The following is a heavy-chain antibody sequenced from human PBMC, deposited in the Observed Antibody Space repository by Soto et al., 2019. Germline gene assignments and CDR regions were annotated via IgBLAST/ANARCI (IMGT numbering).Heavy chain of an antibody. Sequence: GGSLRLSCAASGFTFSNAWMSWVRQAPGKGLEWVGRIKSKTDGGTTDYAAPVKGRFTISRDDSKNTLYLQMNSLKTEDTAVYYCTTAEYSSSYYFDYWGQGTLVTVSS. CDR3: TTAEYSSSYYFDY. V-gene: IGHV3-15*01. D-gene: IGHD6-6*01. CDR2: IKSKTDGGTT. J-gene: IGHJ4*02. CDR1: GFTFSNAW.